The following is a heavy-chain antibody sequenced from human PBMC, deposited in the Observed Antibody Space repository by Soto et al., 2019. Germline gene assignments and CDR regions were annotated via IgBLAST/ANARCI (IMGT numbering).Heavy chain of an antibody. Sequence: SETLSLTCAVYGGSFSGYYWSWIRQPPGKGLEWIGEINHSGSTNYNPSLKSRVTISVDTSKNQFSLKLSSVTAADTAVYYCATRRYYDILTGYSPRDYWGPAPLVTVSS. D-gene: IGHD3-9*01. V-gene: IGHV4-34*01. CDR3: ATRRYYDILTGYSPRDY. CDR2: INHSGST. CDR1: GGSFSGYY. J-gene: IGHJ4*01.